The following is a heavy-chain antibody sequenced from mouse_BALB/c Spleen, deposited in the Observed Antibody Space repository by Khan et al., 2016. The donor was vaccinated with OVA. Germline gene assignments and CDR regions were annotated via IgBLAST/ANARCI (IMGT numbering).Heavy chain of an antibody. CDR2: ISTGGNP. Sequence: EVELVESGGGLVKPGGSLKLSCAASGFTFSNYAMSWVRQTPEKRLEWVASISTGGNPYYLDSVKGRFTISRDNARNILYLQMRRLRSEDTAMYYCARDYWFAYWGQGTLVTVSA. J-gene: IGHJ3*01. CDR1: GFTFSNYA. V-gene: IGHV5-6-5*01. CDR3: ARDYWFAY.